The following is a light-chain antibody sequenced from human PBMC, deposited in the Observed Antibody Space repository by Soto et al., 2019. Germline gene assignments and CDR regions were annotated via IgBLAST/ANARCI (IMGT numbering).Light chain of an antibody. CDR2: EVS. Sequence: SVLTQPPSASGSPGQSVTISCTGTSSDVGGYNYVSWYQQHPGKAPKLMIYEVSERPSGVPDRFSGSKSGNTASLTVSGLQAEDEADYYCCSYAGSYTWVFGGGTQLTVL. J-gene: IGLJ3*02. V-gene: IGLV2-8*01. CDR1: SSDVGGYNY. CDR3: CSYAGSYTWV.